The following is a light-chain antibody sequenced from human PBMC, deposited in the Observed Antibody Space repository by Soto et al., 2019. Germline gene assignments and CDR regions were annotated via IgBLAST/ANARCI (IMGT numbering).Light chain of an antibody. J-gene: IGLJ2*01. Sequence: QSVLTQPASVSGSPGQSITISCIGTSSDVGGYNFVSWYQQHPGKAPKAMIYDVSYRPSGVSNRFAGSKSGNTASLTISGRQAEDEADYYCSSYTSSSTLVFGGGTKLTVL. V-gene: IGLV2-14*01. CDR1: SSDVGGYNF. CDR2: DVS. CDR3: SSYTSSSTLV.